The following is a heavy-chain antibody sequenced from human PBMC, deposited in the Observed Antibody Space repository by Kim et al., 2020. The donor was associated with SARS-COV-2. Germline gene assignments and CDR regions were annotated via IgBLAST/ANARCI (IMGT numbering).Heavy chain of an antibody. CDR3: ARWGTMVRGVIDWFDP. Sequence: SLKSRVTISVDTSKNQFSMKLSSVAAADTAVYYCARWGTMVRGVIDWFDPWGQGTLVTVSS. V-gene: IGHV4-39*01. D-gene: IGHD3-10*01. J-gene: IGHJ5*02.